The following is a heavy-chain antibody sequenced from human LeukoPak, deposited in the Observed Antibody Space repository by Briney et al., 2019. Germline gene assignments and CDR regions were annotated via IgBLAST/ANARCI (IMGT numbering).Heavy chain of an antibody. CDR3: ARVRIAARAYYYYGMDV. Sequence: GASVKVSCKASGGTFSSYAISWVRQAPGQGLEWMGRIIPILGIANYAQKFQGRVTITADKSTSTAYMELSSLRSEDTAVYYCARVRIAARAYYYYGMDVWGQGTTVTVSS. D-gene: IGHD6-6*01. CDR2: IIPILGIA. CDR1: GGTFSSYA. V-gene: IGHV1-69*04. J-gene: IGHJ6*02.